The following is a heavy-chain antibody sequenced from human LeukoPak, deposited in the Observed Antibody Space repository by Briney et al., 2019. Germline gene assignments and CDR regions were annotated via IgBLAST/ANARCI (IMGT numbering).Heavy chain of an antibody. D-gene: IGHD3-3*01. CDR3: ARQPRFLEWLSPFDY. J-gene: IGHJ4*02. Sequence: ASVKVSCKASGGTFSSYAISWVRQAPGQGLEWMGWISAYNGNTKYAQKFQGRVTMTTDTSTSTAYMELRSLRSDDTAVYYCARQPRFLEWLSPFDYWGQGTLVTVSS. V-gene: IGHV1-18*01. CDR2: ISAYNGNT. CDR1: GGTFSSYA.